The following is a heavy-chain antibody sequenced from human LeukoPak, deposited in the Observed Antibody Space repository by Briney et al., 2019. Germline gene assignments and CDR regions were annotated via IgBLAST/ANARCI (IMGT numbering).Heavy chain of an antibody. CDR3: VRTLGDA. D-gene: IGHD7-27*01. CDR2: INIEGSIT. V-gene: IGHV3-74*01. Sequence: PGGSLRLSCAASGFSFSNYWMHWVRQAPGKGLVWVARINIEGSITTYADSVKGRFTISRDNAKNILYLQMNSLRAEDTAVYCCVRTLGDAWGQGTMVTVSS. CDR1: GFSFSNYW. J-gene: IGHJ5*02.